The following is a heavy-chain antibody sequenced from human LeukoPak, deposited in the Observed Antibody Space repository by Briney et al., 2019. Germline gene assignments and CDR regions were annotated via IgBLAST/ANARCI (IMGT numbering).Heavy chain of an antibody. D-gene: IGHD4-23*01. V-gene: IGHV4-39*07. J-gene: IGHJ3*02. Sequence: SETLSLTCTVSGGSINSSSYNWGWIRQPPTRGPEWLASVYYSGLTYYNSSLKTRVTISVDTSKNQFSLKLRSVTAADTAVYYCATTTVVTYDTFDIWGQGTMVTVSS. CDR2: VYYSGLT. CDR3: ATTTVVTYDTFDI. CDR1: GGSINSSSYN.